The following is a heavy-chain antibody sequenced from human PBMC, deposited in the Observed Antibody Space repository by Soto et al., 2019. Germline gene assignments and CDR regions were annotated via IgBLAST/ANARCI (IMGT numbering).Heavy chain of an antibody. CDR3: ARDLPGRYCSSTSCLPYYYYYGMDV. V-gene: IGHV1-46*01. Sequence: ASVKVSCKASVYXFTSYYMHWVRQAPGQGLEWMGIINPSGGSTSYAQKFQGRVTMTRDTSTSTVYMELSSLRSEDTAVYHCARDLPGRYCSSTSCLPYYYYYGMDVWGQGTTVTVSS. D-gene: IGHD2-2*01. J-gene: IGHJ6*02. CDR1: VYXFTSYY. CDR2: INPSGGST.